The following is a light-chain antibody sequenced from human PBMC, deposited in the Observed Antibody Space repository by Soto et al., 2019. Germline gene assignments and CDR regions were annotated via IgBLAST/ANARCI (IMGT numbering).Light chain of an antibody. Sequence: QTVVTQPPSVSGAPGQTITISCTGSSSNIGAGYDVHWYQQLPGRAPKLLIYGNNNRPSGVPDRFSGSKSGNTASLTISGLQAEDEADYYCSSYTSSSTVFGTGTKVTVL. CDR3: SSYTSSSTV. V-gene: IGLV1-40*01. J-gene: IGLJ1*01. CDR2: GNN. CDR1: SSNIGAGYD.